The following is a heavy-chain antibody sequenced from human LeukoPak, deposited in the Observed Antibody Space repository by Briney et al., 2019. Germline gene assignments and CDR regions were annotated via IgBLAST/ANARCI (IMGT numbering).Heavy chain of an antibody. CDR1: SASITSSPYF. Sequence: PSETLSLTCTVSSASITSSPYFWGWIRQSPGKGLEWIGRISYSVTTYYNPSLKSRVTISVDTSENHFSLKLKSVTPADTPVFYCAANSADYNTWGSFYKVWGQGTLVTVSS. J-gene: IGHJ4*02. D-gene: IGHD3-10*01. CDR2: ISYSVTT. V-gene: IGHV4-39*02. CDR3: AANSADYNTWGSFYKV.